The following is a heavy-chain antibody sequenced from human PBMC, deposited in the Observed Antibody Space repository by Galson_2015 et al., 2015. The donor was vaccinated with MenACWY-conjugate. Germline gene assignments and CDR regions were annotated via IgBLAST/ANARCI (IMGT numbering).Heavy chain of an antibody. J-gene: IGHJ6*02. D-gene: IGHD1-26*01. Sequence: SLRLSCAASGFTFDDYAMHWVRQAPGKGLEWVSGISWNSGSIGYADSVKGRFTISRDNAKNSLYLQMNSLRAEDTALYYCAKDMASIVGATTADDYYYYGMDVWGQGT. CDR2: ISWNSGSI. V-gene: IGHV3-9*01. CDR1: GFTFDDYA. CDR3: AKDMASIVGATTADDYYYYGMDV.